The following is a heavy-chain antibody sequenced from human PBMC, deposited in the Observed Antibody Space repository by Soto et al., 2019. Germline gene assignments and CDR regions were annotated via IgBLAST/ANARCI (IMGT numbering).Heavy chain of an antibody. CDR1: GGSLSSSNW. Sequence: LSLPCAVSGGSLSSSNWWRWVRQPPGKGLEWIGEIYHSGSTHYNPSLKSRVTISVDKSKTQFSLKLSSVTAADTAVYYCASHDGTGYYGMDVWGQGTTVTVSS. D-gene: IGHD3-10*01. J-gene: IGHJ6*02. CDR3: ASHDGTGYYGMDV. CDR2: IYHSGST. V-gene: IGHV4-4*02.